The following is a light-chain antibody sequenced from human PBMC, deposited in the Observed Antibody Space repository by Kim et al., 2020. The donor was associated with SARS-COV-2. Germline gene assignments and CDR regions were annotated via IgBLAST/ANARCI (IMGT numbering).Light chain of an antibody. V-gene: IGLV2-14*04. CDR3: RSYTTSTTWV. CDR1: SSDVGGYNY. Sequence: GQSITNSGTGTSSDVGGYNYGSGHQQHPDKAPKLMMFDVNKRPSGVSDRFSGSKSGNTASLTISGLQAEDEADYYCRSYTTSTTWVFGGGTQLTVL. J-gene: IGLJ3*02. CDR2: DVN.